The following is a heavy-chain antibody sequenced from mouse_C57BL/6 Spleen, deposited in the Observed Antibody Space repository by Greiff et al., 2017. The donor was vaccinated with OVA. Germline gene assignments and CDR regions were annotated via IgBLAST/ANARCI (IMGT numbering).Heavy chain of an antibody. V-gene: IGHV1-4*01. Sequence: VQLQQSGAELARPGASVKMSCKASGYTFTSYTMHWVKQRPGQGLEWIGYINPSSGYTKYNQKFKDKATLTADKSSSTAYMQLSSLSSEDSAVYYCAIYYGNYVFAYWGQGTLVTVSA. CDR2: INPSSGYT. CDR3: AIYYGNYVFAY. CDR1: GYTFTSYT. D-gene: IGHD2-1*01. J-gene: IGHJ3*01.